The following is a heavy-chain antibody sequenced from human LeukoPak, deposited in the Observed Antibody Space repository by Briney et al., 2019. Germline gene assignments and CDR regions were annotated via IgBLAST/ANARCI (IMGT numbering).Heavy chain of an antibody. CDR3: ARGKTSQNIVTRKTYNWFDP. Sequence: GGSLRLSCAASGFTFSSYGMSWVRQAPGKGLEWVSSISSSSDYIYYADSVKGRFTIARDNAKNSLYLQMKSLRAKDTAVYYCARGKTSQNIVTRKTYNWFDPWGQGTLVTVSS. J-gene: IGHJ5*02. V-gene: IGHV3-21*01. CDR2: ISSSSDYI. D-gene: IGHD2/OR15-2a*01. CDR1: GFTFSSYG.